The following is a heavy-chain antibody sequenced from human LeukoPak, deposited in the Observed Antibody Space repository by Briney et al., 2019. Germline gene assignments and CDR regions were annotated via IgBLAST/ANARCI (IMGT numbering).Heavy chain of an antibody. V-gene: IGHV1-69*13. CDR3: ARESQYYYDSSGSPYFDY. CDR2: IIPIFGTA. Sequence: SVKVSCKASGGTFSSYAIGWVRQAPGQGLEWMGGIIPIFGTANYAQKFQGRVTITADESTSTAYMELSSLRSEDTAVYYCARESQYYYDSSGSPYFDYWGQGTLVTVSS. D-gene: IGHD3-22*01. J-gene: IGHJ4*02. CDR1: GGTFSSYA.